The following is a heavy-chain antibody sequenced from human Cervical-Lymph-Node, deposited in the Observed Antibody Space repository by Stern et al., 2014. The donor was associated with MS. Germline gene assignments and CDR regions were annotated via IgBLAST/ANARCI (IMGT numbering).Heavy chain of an antibody. V-gene: IGHV3-30*03. Sequence: VQLVESGGGVVQPGRSLTLSCAASGFRLSNSGMHWVRQAPGKGLEWVAVSAFVVSNKKYGDSVKCRVSISRDMANNTLFLQMNSLRPEDTAVYYCMGVGDAMHVWGQGTTVIVSS. CDR2: SAFVVSNK. CDR1: GFRLSNSG. J-gene: IGHJ6*02. CDR3: MGVGDAMHV.